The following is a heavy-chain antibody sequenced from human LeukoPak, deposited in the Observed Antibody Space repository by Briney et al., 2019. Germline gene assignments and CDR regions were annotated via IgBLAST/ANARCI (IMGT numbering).Heavy chain of an antibody. V-gene: IGHV1-46*01. CDR1: GYTFTSYY. D-gene: IGHD6-19*01. CDR3: ARGDSSGWYSYYYYYGMDV. CDR2: INPSGGST. J-gene: IGHJ6*02. Sequence: GASVKVSCKASGYTFTSYYMHWVRQAPGQGLEWMGIINPSGGSTSYAQKFQGRVTMTTDTSTSTAYMELRSLRSDDTAVYYCARGDSSGWYSYYYYYGMDVWGQGTTVTVSS.